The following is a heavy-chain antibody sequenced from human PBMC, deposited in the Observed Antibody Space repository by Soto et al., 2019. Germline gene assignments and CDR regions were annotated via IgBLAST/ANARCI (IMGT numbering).Heavy chain of an antibody. CDR1: GFTVDSNY. D-gene: IGHD3-10*01. J-gene: IGHJ4*02. CDR3: ARVGFGSGSFPFDY. V-gene: IGHV3-66*01. Sequence: EVQLVESGGDLVKRGGSLRLSCAASGFTVDSNYMSWVRQAPGKGLEWISVIYAGDATYYADSVKGRFAISRDDSKNTLYLQMSSLRPDDTAVYYCARVGFGSGSFPFDYWGQGTQVTVPS. CDR2: IYAGDAT.